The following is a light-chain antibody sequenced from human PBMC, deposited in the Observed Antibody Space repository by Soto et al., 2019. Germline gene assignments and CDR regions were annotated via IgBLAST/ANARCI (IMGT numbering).Light chain of an antibody. CDR3: QQRSDWPT. CDR1: QSVSSY. J-gene: IGKJ4*01. V-gene: IGKV3-11*01. CDR2: DAS. Sequence: EIVLTQSPATLSLSPGESATLSCRASQSVSSYLAWYQQKPGQAPRLLIYDASNRATGIPARFSGGGSGTDFTLTISSLEPEDFAVYHCQQRSDWPTFGGGTKVEIK.